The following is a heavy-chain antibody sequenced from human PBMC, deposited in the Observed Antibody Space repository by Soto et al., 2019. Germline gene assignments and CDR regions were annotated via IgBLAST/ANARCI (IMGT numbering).Heavy chain of an antibody. CDR1: GGTFSSYA. Sequence: SVKVSCKASGGTFSSYAISWVRQAPGQGLEWMGGIIPIFGTANYAQKFQGRVTIIADESTSTAYMELSSLRSEDTAVYYCARVLMVRGVIAAFDIWGQGTMVTVSS. CDR2: IIPIFGTA. V-gene: IGHV1-69*13. J-gene: IGHJ3*02. CDR3: ARVLMVRGVIAAFDI. D-gene: IGHD3-10*01.